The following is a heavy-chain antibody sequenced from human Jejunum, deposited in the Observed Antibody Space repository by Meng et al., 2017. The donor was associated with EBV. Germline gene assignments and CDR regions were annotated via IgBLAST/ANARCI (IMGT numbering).Heavy chain of an antibody. V-gene: IGHV4-4*02. Sequence: LQQPGPSLAQPSASLSSTGGVSGGSTRDNDCGSWVRQPPGKGLEWLEEIYPGGGTNYNPSLESRVTISVDKSKNQFSLKLNSVPVADTAVYYCAGNGYYALEYWGPGILVTVSS. CDR2: IYPGGGT. J-gene: IGHJ4*02. CDR1: GGSTRDNDC. D-gene: IGHD3-22*01. CDR3: AGNGYYALEY.